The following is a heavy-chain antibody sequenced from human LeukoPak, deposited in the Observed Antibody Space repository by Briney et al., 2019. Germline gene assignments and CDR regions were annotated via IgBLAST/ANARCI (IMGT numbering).Heavy chain of an antibody. D-gene: IGHD6-13*01. CDR2: IYSGGST. CDR1: GFTVSSNY. J-gene: IGHJ5*02. Sequence: SGGSLRLSCAASGFTVSSNYMSWVRQAPGKGLEWVSVIYSGGSTYYADSVKGRFTISRDNSKNTLYLQMNSLRAEDTAVYYCAREVAAAGITWFDPWGQGTLVTVSS. CDR3: AREVAAAGITWFDP. V-gene: IGHV3-66*01.